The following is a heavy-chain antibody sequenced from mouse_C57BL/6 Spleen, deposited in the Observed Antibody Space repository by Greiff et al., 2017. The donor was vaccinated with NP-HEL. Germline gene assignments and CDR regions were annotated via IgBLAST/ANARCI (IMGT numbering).Heavy chain of an antibody. CDR3: ARNPYSDYFDY. CDR1: GYSFTGYY. J-gene: IGHJ2*01. Sequence: EVMLVESGPELVKPGASVKISCKASGYSFTGYYMNWVKQSPEKSLEWIGEINPSTGGTTYNQKFKAKATLTVDKSSSTAYMQLKSLTSEDSAVYYCARNPYSDYFDYWGQGTTLTVSS. D-gene: IGHD6-5*01. CDR2: INPSTGGT. V-gene: IGHV1-42*01.